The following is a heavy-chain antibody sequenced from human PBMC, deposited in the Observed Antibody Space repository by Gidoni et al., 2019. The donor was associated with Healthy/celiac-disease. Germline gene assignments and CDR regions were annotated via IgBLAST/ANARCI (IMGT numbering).Heavy chain of an antibody. D-gene: IGHD3-22*01. CDR2: IIPIFVTA. V-gene: IGHV1-69*06. J-gene: IGHJ5*02. Sequence: QVQLVQSGAEGKKPGSSVKVSCKASGGSFSSYAISWVRQAPGQGLEWMGGIIPIFVTANYAQKFQGRVTITADKSTSTAYMELSSLRSEDTAVYYCARISGWLPRPLRFDPWGQGTLVTVSS. CDR3: ARISGWLPRPLRFDP. CDR1: GGSFSSYA.